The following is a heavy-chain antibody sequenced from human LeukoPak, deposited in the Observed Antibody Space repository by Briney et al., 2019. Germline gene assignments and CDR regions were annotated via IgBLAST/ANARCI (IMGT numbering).Heavy chain of an antibody. CDR2: IYYSGST. V-gene: IGHV4-39*07. CDR1: GGSISSSSYY. D-gene: IGHD3-22*01. Sequence: SETLSLTCTVSGGSISSSSYYWGWIRQPPGKGLEWIGSIYYSGSTYYNPSLKSRVTISVDTSKNQFSLKLSSVTAADTAVYYCAAYYDSSGYYSEYFQHRGQGTLVTVSS. J-gene: IGHJ1*01. CDR3: AAYYDSSGYYSEYFQH.